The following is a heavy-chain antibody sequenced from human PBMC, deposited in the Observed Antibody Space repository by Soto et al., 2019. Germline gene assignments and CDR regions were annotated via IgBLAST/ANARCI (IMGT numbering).Heavy chain of an antibody. CDR1: GYTFTSSG. J-gene: IGHJ6*02. D-gene: IGHD4-17*01. V-gene: IGHV1-18*01. Sequence: ASVKVSCKASGYTFTSSGNSWVRQAPVQGLEWIGWISSSNGNTNYAQKLQGRVTMTTDTSTSTAYMELRSLRSADTALYYCAGGSLPNYYGDSGYYYYGMAVWGQGTTVTVSS. CDR2: ISSSNGNT. CDR3: AGGSLPNYYGDSGYYYYGMAV.